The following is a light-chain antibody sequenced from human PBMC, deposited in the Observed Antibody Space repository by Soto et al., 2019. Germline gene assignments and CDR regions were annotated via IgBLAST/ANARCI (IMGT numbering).Light chain of an antibody. V-gene: IGKV2-30*01. CDR1: QSLVYSNGNTY. CDR2: KVS. Sequence: DVVMTQSPLSLPVTLGQPASISCRSSQSLVYSNGNTYLNWFQQRPGQSPRRLIYKVSNRGSGVPARFRERGSGTDVTLTIRRVAAEDVGVYYCMQCTHWPRTFGQGTKVEIK. CDR3: MQCTHWPRT. J-gene: IGKJ1*01.